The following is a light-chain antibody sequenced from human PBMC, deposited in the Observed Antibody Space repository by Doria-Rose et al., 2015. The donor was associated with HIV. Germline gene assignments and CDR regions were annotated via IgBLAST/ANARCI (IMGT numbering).Light chain of an antibody. CDR3: HQYGTSWT. Sequence: TQSPGTLSLSPGARATLSCRASQRFSSTYLAWYQQKPGQAPSLLIYDGSTRATGIPDRFSASGSATDFTLTINRLEPEDFALYYCHQYGTSWTFGQGTKVEI. V-gene: IGKV3-20*01. CDR1: QRFSSTY. CDR2: DGS. J-gene: IGKJ1*01.